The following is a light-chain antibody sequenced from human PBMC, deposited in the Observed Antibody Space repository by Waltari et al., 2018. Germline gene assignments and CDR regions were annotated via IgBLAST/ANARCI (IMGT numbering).Light chain of an antibody. Sequence: DIVMTQSPDSLAVSPGERATINCKSSQSVLYSSNNKNYLGWDQQKPGQPPKLLIYWASTRESGVPDGFSGSGSGTDFTLTISSLQAEDVAVYYCQQYYSTPLTFGQGTKLEIK. CDR3: QQYYSTPLT. J-gene: IGKJ2*01. V-gene: IGKV4-1*01. CDR1: QSVLYSSNNKNY. CDR2: WAS.